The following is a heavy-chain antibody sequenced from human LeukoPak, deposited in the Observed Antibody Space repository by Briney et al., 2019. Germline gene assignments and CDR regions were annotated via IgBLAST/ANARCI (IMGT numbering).Heavy chain of an antibody. CDR2: IYYSGST. J-gene: IGHJ4*02. V-gene: IGHV4-59*08. Sequence: SETLSLTCTGSGGSISSYYWSWLRQPPGQGREGIGYIYYSGSTNYNPSLKSRVTISVDTSKNQFSLKLSSVTAADTAVYYCAGHRWDGDYVPYFDYWGQGTLVTVSS. CDR1: GGSISSYY. D-gene: IGHD4-17*01. CDR3: AGHRWDGDYVPYFDY.